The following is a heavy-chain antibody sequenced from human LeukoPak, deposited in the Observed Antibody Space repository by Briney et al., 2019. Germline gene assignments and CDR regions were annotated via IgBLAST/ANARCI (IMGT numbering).Heavy chain of an antibody. D-gene: IGHD3-22*01. CDR1: GFTFSSYA. CDR2: ISYDGSNK. V-gene: IGHV3-30*04. CDR3: ARDVLGYDSTNFDY. Sequence: GGSLRLSCAASGFTFSSYAMHWVRQAPGKGLEWVAVISYDGSNKYYADSVKGRFTISRDNSKNTLYLQMNSLRAEDTAVYYCARDVLGYDSTNFDYWGQGTLVTVSS. J-gene: IGHJ4*02.